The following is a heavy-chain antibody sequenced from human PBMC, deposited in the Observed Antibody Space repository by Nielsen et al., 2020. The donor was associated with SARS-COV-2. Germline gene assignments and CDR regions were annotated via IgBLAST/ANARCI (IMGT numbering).Heavy chain of an antibody. J-gene: IGHJ4*02. D-gene: IGHD5-18*01. V-gene: IGHV1-2*06. CDR3: ARSPYNYASPLDR. Sequence: ASVKVSCKASGYTFTNYYIHWMRQAPGQGLEWMGRIIPDSGGTNYAQRFQGRVTITRDTSAGTVYMELTNLRSEDTAVYYCARSPYNYASPLDRWGQGTLVTVSS. CDR2: IIPDSGGT. CDR1: GYTFTNYY.